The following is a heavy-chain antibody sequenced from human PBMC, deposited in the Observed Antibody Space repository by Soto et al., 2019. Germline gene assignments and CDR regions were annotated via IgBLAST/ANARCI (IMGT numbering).Heavy chain of an antibody. CDR2: INAYNGNT. V-gene: IGHV1-18*01. CDR1: GYTFTNYA. D-gene: IGHD3-10*01. J-gene: IGHJ4*02. CDR3: ARSGFYGSGSRPYYFDS. Sequence: QVQLVQSGAEVKKPGASVKVSCKASGYTFTNYAISWVRQAPGQGLEWMGWINAYNGNTNYAQNLQGRVTMTTDTSTTTAYMELRSLRSDDTAVYYCARSGFYGSGSRPYYFDSWGQGTLVTVSS.